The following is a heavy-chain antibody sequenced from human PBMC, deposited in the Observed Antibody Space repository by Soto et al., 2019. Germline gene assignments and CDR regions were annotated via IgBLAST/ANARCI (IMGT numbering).Heavy chain of an antibody. CDR3: AREGGRYCTGGSCQVDY. D-gene: IGHD2-15*01. Sequence: QLQLQESGPGLVKPSETLSLTCTVSGGSISSSSYYWGWIRQPPGKGPEWIGSIYYSGNTYYTPSLKSRVTISVDTSKNQFSLKLSSVTAADTAVYYCAREGGRYCTGGSCQVDYWGQGTLVTVSS. CDR1: GGSISSSSYY. CDR2: IYYSGNT. V-gene: IGHV4-39*02. J-gene: IGHJ4*02.